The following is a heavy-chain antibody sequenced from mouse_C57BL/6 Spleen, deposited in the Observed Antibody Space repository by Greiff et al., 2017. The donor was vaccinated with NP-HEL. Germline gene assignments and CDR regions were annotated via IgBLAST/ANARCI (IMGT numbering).Heavy chain of an antibody. J-gene: IGHJ2*01. V-gene: IGHV1-82*01. CDR2: IYPGDGDT. Sequence: VKLQESGPELVKPGASVKISCKASGYAFTSSCMNWVKQRPGKGLEWIGRIYPGDGDTNYNGKFKGKATLTADKSSSTAYMQLGGQTSEDSAVYFCAPRLDDWGQGTTLTVSS. CDR1: GYAFTSSC. CDR3: APRLDD.